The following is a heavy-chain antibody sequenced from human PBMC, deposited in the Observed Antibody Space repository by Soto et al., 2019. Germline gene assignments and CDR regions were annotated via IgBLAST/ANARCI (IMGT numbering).Heavy chain of an antibody. D-gene: IGHD6-25*01. CDR2: IYYSGST. CDR1: GGSISSGGYY. CDR3: ARSSGVAAAGPFDY. Sequence: QVQLQESGPGLVKPSQTLSLTCTVSGGSISSGGYYWSWIRQHPGKGLEWIGYIYYSGSTYYNPSRKRRVTIAVGTSEYQFSAKLGSVTAADTAVYYWARSSGVAAAGPFDYWGQGTLVTVAS. J-gene: IGHJ4*02. V-gene: IGHV4-31*03.